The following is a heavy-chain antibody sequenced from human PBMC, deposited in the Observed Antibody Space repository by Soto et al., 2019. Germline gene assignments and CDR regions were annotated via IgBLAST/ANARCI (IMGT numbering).Heavy chain of an antibody. D-gene: IGHD3-3*01. CDR3: AKVTIRFLEWLPNDY. CDR2: IGGSVSST. J-gene: IGHJ4*02. Sequence: EVQLLESGGGLVQPGGSLRLSCAASGFTFSSYAMTWVRQAPGKGLEWVSVIGGSVSSTYYADSVKGRFTISRDNSKNTLYLQMNSLRAEDTAVYYCAKVTIRFLEWLPNDYWGQGALVTVSS. V-gene: IGHV3-23*01. CDR1: GFTFSSYA.